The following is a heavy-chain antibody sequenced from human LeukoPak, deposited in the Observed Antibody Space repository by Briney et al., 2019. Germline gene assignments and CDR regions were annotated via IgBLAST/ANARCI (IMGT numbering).Heavy chain of an antibody. J-gene: IGHJ4*02. D-gene: IGHD3-22*01. CDR1: GFTFSTYA. CDR3: ARDRPNYYDSSGHYYRRDGDY. V-gene: IGHV3-23*01. Sequence: GGSLRLSCAASGFTFSTYAMSWVRQTPGKGLEWVSSITSRDGTTYYADSVKGRFTISRDNSENTLFLQMNGLRAEDTAVYYCARDRPNYYDSSGHYYRRDGDYWGQGTLVTVSS. CDR2: ITSRDGTT.